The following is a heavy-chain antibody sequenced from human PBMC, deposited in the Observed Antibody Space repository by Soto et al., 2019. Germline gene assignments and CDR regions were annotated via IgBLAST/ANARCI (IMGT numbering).Heavy chain of an antibody. J-gene: IGHJ4*02. CDR3: AKSDYCAGGSCYRPHY. D-gene: IGHD2-15*01. Sequence: GGSLRLSCAASGFTFNAYAMSWVRQAPGERLQWVSAINTHGDITYYADSVKGRFTISRDNSKNMLYLQANSLRAEDTAMYYCAKSDYCAGGSCYRPHYWGQGTLVTVSS. CDR2: INTHGDIT. V-gene: IGHV3-23*01. CDR1: GFTFNAYA.